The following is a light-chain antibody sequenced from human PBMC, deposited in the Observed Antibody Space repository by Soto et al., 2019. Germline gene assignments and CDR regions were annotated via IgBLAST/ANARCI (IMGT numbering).Light chain of an antibody. CDR1: SSDVGGYNY. Sequence: QSALTQPASVSGSPGQSITISCTGTSSDVGGYNYVSWYQQHPGKAPKLMIYEVSNRPSGVSRRFSGSKSGNTASLTICGLQAEDEADYYCSSYTSSSTLRVFGTGTKLTVL. CDR2: EVS. CDR3: SSYTSSSTLRV. J-gene: IGLJ1*01. V-gene: IGLV2-14*01.